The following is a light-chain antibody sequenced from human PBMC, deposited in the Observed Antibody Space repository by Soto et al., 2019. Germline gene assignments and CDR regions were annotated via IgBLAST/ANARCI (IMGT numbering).Light chain of an antibody. CDR1: QSVSSN. V-gene: IGKV3-15*01. Sequence: EIVMTQSPATLSVSPGERATLSCRASQSVSSNLAWYQQRPGKAPRLLIYGASIRATGIPARFSGSGSGTDFTLTISSLQSEDFAVYYCQQYNDWPPFTFGPGTKVDIK. CDR3: QQYNDWPPFT. J-gene: IGKJ3*01. CDR2: GAS.